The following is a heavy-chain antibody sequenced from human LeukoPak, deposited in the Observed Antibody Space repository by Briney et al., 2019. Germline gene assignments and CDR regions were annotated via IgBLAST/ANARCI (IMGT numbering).Heavy chain of an antibody. D-gene: IGHD4-17*01. J-gene: IGHJ4*02. Sequence: SGPALVKPTQTLTQTCTFSGFSLSTSGMCVSWIRQPPGKALEWLARIDWDDDKYYSTSLKTRLTISKDTSKNQVVLTMTNMDPVDTATYYCARFRRGRVEHGDIFDYWGQGTLVTVSS. CDR1: GFSLSTSGMC. V-gene: IGHV2-70*11. CDR2: IDWDDDK. CDR3: ARFRRGRVEHGDIFDY.